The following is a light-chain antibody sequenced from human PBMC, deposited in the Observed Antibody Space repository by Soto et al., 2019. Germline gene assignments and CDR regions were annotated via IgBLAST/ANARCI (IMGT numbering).Light chain of an antibody. V-gene: IGKV3-20*01. CDR3: HQYGTSPLT. Sequence: EIVLTQSPGTLSLSPGERTTLSCRASQTVSNSRLAWYQQKPGQAPRVLIYGASSRATGIPDRFSGSGFGTDFTLTISRLEPEDFAMYYCHQYGTSPLTFGQGTKLEIK. J-gene: IGKJ2*01. CDR1: QTVSNSR. CDR2: GAS.